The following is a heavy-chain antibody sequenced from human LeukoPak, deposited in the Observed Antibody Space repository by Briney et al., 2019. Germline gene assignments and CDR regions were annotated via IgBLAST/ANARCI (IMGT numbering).Heavy chain of an antibody. Sequence: PGGSLRLSCAASGFTFSSCSMNWVRQAPGKGLEWVSSISSSSSYIYYADSVKGRFTISRDNAKNSLYLQMNSLRAEDTAVYYCARDPYEIVATPYYFDYWGQGTLVTVSS. CDR1: GFTFSSCS. D-gene: IGHD5-12*01. CDR3: ARDPYEIVATPYYFDY. J-gene: IGHJ4*02. CDR2: ISSSSSYI. V-gene: IGHV3-21*01.